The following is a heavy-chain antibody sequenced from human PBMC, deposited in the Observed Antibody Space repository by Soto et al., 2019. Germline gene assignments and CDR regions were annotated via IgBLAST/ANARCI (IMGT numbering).Heavy chain of an antibody. Sequence: ASVKVSCKASGYTFSNYAMNWVRQAPGQRLEWMGWINAGNGNTKYSQKLQGRVTITRDTSASTAYMELSSLRSEDTAVYYCARVSGYYLPDYGGQGTLVTVSS. J-gene: IGHJ4*02. CDR1: GYTFSNYA. V-gene: IGHV1-3*01. CDR3: ARVSGYYLPDY. D-gene: IGHD5-12*01. CDR2: INAGNGNT.